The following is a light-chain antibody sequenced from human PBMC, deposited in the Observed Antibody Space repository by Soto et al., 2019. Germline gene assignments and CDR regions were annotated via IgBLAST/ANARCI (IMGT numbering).Light chain of an antibody. J-gene: IGKJ1*01. CDR2: GAS. V-gene: IGKV3-20*01. CDR3: QQYPSYWP. Sequence: ELVFARSPVTLAVSRGERATLSCRASQSVSSSYLAWYQQKPGQAPRLLIYGASSRATGIPDRFSGSGSGTDFTLTISRLEPEDFATYYCQQYPSYWPFGQGTKV. CDR1: QSVSSSY.